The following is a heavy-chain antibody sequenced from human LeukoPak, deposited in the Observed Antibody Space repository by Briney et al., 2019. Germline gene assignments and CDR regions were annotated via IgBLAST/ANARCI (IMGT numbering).Heavy chain of an antibody. CDR3: ARDGREIVVVPTAMYYYYYYMDV. CDR1: GYTLTELS. CDR2: FDPEDGET. D-gene: IGHD2-2*01. V-gene: IGHV1-24*01. J-gene: IGHJ6*03. Sequence: ASVKVSCKVSGYTLTELSMHWVRQAPGKGLEWMGGFDPEDGETIYAQKFQGRVTMTEDTSTDTAYMELSSLRSEDTAVYYCARDGREIVVVPTAMYYYYYYMDVWGKGTTVTISS.